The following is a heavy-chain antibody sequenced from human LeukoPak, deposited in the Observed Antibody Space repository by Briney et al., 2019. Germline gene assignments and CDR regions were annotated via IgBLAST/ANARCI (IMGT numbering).Heavy chain of an antibody. CDR1: GYTFTGYY. J-gene: IGHJ4*02. D-gene: IGHD3-16*02. Sequence: ASVKVSCTASGYTFTGYYMHWVRQAPGQGLEWMGWINPNSGGTNYAQKLQGRVTMTRDTSISTAYMELSRLRSDDTAVYYCARAQYMITFGGVIVMSQGARDYWGQGTLVTVSS. CDR2: INPNSGGT. CDR3: ARAQYMITFGGVIVMSQGARDY. V-gene: IGHV1-2*02.